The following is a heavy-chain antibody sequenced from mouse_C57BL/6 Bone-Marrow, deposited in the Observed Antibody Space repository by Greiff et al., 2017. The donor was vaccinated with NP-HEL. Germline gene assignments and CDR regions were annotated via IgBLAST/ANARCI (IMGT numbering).Heavy chain of an antibody. V-gene: IGHV1-64*01. CDR3: ASDYSGGSYGYFDV. CDR1: GYTFTSYW. Sequence: QVQLQQSGAELVKPGASVKLSCKASGYTFTSYWMHWVKQRPGQGLEWIGMIHPNSGSTNYNEKFKSKATLTVDKSSSTAYIQLSSLTSEDSAVYYCASDYSGGSYGYFDVWGTGTTVTVSS. CDR2: IHPNSGST. D-gene: IGHD1-1*01. J-gene: IGHJ1*03.